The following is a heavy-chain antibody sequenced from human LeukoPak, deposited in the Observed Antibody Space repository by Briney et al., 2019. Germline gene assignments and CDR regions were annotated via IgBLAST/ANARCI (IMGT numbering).Heavy chain of an antibody. CDR1: GFTFSSFA. D-gene: IGHD4-17*01. V-gene: IGHV3-23*01. CDR3: ARLTVTYYFDY. CDR2: ISDSGGHT. J-gene: IGHJ4*02. Sequence: GGSLRLSCAASGFTFSSFAMSWVRQAPGKGLEWVSAISDSGGHTYYPDSVKGRFTISRDNSKNTLYLQMSSLRAEDTAVYYCARLTVTYYFDYWGQGTLVTVSS.